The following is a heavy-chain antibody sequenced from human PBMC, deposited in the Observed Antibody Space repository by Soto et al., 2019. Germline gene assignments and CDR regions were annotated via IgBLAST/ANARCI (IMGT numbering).Heavy chain of an antibody. Sequence: PSEPFLTCTVSGDSITSNSYFWAWIRQPPGKGLEWIGSIYYSGTTYYNPSLKSRVTISVDTSKNQFSLKVSSVTAADTAVYYCAIRVDAPGSTYTVDYWSQGTLVTVSS. J-gene: IGHJ4*02. V-gene: IGHV4-39*01. CDR3: AIRVDAPGSTYTVDY. CDR2: IYYSGTT. CDR1: GDSITSNSYF. D-gene: IGHD1-26*01.